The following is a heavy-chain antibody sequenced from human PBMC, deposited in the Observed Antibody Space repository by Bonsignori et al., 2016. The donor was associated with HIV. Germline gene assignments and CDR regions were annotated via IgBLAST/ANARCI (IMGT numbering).Heavy chain of an antibody. Sequence: GGSLRLSCTSAGFSFSTYEIYWVRQAPGKGLEWLSSISRSGSTINYVDSVKGRFTISRDNAKNSLYLQMNSLRVEDTAIYYCARDATLVAPGASDIWGQGTMVTVSS. CDR1: GFSFSTYE. CDR2: ISRSGSTI. J-gene: IGHJ3*02. CDR3: ARDATLVAPGASDI. V-gene: IGHV3-48*03. D-gene: IGHD7-27*01.